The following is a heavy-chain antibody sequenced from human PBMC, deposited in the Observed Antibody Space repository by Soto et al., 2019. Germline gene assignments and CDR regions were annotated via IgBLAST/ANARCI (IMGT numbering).Heavy chain of an antibody. Sequence: ASVKVACKVSGYTLTELSMHWVRQAPGKGLEWMGGFDPEDGETIYAQKFQGRVTMTEDTSTDTAYMELSSLRSEDTAVYYCATAFGGSYFRSDAFDIWGQGTMVTVSS. CDR3: ATAFGGSYFRSDAFDI. J-gene: IGHJ3*02. CDR2: FDPEDGET. V-gene: IGHV1-24*01. CDR1: GYTLTELS. D-gene: IGHD1-26*01.